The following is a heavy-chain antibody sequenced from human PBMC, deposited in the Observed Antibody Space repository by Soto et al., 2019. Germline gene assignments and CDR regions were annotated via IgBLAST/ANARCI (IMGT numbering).Heavy chain of an antibody. CDR2: GSYSGTT. J-gene: IGHJ4*02. Sequence: PSETLSLTCTVSGVSVSSGSFYWAWIRQPPGKGLEWIGFGSYSGTTNYKPSLKSRVTISVDTSRSQISLKVSSLTAADTAVYYCARGATVTQYDYWDQGTLVTVSS. D-gene: IGHD4-17*01. V-gene: IGHV4-61*01. CDR3: ARGATVTQYDY. CDR1: GVSVSSGSFY.